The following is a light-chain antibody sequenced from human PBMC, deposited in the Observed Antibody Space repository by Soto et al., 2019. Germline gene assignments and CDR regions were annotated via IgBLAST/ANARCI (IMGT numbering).Light chain of an antibody. V-gene: IGLV2-14*01. CDR2: EVS. CDR1: SSDVGGYNY. J-gene: IGLJ1*01. Sequence: QSVLTQPASVSGSPGQSITISCTGTSSDVGGYNYVSWYQLHPGKAPKRMVYEVSNRPSGVSNRFSGSKSGNTASLTISGLQAEDEADYYCSSYTSSTAYVFGTGTKVTAL. CDR3: SSYTSSTAYV.